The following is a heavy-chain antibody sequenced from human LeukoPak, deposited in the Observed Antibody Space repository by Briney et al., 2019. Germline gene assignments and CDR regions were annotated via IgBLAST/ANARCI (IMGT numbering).Heavy chain of an antibody. V-gene: IGHV4-59*07. CDR1: GGSISSYY. Sequence: SDTLSLTCTVSGGSISSYYWTWIRQPPGKGLEWIGYIQNSGSTNYNPSLKSRVTISIDTSKNQFSLKLNSVTAADTAVYYCARGQRGYPCWGQGTLVTVSS. CDR2: IQNSGST. D-gene: IGHD1-1*01. J-gene: IGHJ4*02. CDR3: ARGQRGYPC.